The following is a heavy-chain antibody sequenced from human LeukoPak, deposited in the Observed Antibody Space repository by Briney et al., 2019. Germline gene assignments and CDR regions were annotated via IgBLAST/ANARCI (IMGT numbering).Heavy chain of an antibody. D-gene: IGHD5-18*01. CDR1: GGSFSGYY. CDR2: INHSGST. J-gene: IGHJ4*02. V-gene: IGHV4-34*01. Sequence: SETLSLTCAVYGGSFSGYYWSWIRQPPGKGLDWIGEINHSGSTNYNPSLKSRVTISVDTSKNQFSLKLSSVTAADTAVYYCARIYTAMVPSSTDYWGQGTLVTVSS. CDR3: ARIYTAMVPSSTDY.